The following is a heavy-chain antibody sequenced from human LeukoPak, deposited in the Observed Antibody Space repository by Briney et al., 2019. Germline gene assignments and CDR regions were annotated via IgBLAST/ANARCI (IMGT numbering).Heavy chain of an antibody. D-gene: IGHD3-22*01. CDR1: GGSISSHS. V-gene: IGHV4-59*11. CDR3: ARDYYESSGVAFDS. J-gene: IGHJ3*02. Sequence: SETLSLTCTVSGGSISSHSWSWIRQPPGKGLEWIGYIYYSGSTNYNPSLKSRVTISVDTSKNQFSLRLSSVTAADTAVYYCARDYYESSGVAFDSWGQGTMVTASS. CDR2: IYYSGST.